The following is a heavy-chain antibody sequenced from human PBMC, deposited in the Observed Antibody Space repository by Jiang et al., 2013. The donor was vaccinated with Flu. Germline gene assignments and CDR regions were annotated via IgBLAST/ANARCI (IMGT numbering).Heavy chain of an antibody. D-gene: IGHD1-26*01. Sequence: KPTQTLTLTCTFSGFSLSTSGMCVSWIRQPPGKALEWLARIDWDDDEYYSASLKTRLTISKNTSKNQVVLTMTNMDPVDTATYYCARIRRGSYYEKWFDAWGQGTLVTVSS. J-gene: IGHJ5*02. CDR1: GFSLSTSGMC. V-gene: IGHV2-70*11. CDR3: ARIRRGSYYEKWFDA. CDR2: IDWDDDE.